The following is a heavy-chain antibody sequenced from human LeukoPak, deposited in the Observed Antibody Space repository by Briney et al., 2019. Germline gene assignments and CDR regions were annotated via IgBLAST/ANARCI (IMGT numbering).Heavy chain of an antibody. CDR1: GFTFSSYA. CDR2: FTRNDETT. Sequence: PGGSLRLSCAASGFTFSSYAMSWVRQAPGKGLEWVSGFTRNDETTSYSDSVKGRFTISRDNYKDTLYLQMNSLTAEDTAVYYCAKVEVVGYSTFDLWGQGTLVTVSP. V-gene: IGHV3-23*01. D-gene: IGHD2-21*01. CDR3: AKVEVVGYSTFDL. J-gene: IGHJ4*02.